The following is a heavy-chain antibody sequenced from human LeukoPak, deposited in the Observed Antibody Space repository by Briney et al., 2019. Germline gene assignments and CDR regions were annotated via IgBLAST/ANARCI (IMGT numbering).Heavy chain of an antibody. V-gene: IGHV3-11*05. Sequence: GGSLRLSCVASGFTFSDHYMTWIRQAPRKGLEWISYISPSSTSTYYPDSMKGRFTISRDDARNSLYLHINSLRSDDTAVYYCARGHFGLDVWGRGTTVTVSS. CDR1: GFTFSDHY. CDR2: ISPSSTST. J-gene: IGHJ6*02. CDR3: ARGHFGLDV.